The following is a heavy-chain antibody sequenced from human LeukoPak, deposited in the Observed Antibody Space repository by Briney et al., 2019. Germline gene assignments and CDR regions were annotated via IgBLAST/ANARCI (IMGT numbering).Heavy chain of an antibody. D-gene: IGHD5-24*01. V-gene: IGHV4-59*01. J-gene: IGHJ4*02. Sequence: SETLSLTCTISGGSISSYYYNWIRQPPGKGLEWIGYIYYSGSTNYNPSLKCRVTISLDKSKNQFSLILSTVPAADTAVHHCSIGVGWLPDNWGQGTLVTVSS. CDR3: SIGVGWLPDN. CDR2: IYYSGST. CDR1: GGSISSYY.